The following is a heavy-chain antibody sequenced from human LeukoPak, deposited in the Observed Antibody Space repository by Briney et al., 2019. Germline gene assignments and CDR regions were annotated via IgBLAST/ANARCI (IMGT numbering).Heavy chain of an antibody. Sequence: SETLSLTCTVSDDSISDYYRGWIRQPAGKGLEWIGRIYTSGSTNYNPSLKSRVTISEDTSKNQFSLKLSSVTAADTAVYYCARDTYRVVPAAIDYYYMDVWGKGTTVTVSS. V-gene: IGHV4-4*07. CDR1: DDSISDYY. CDR3: ARDTYRVVPAAIDYYYMDV. J-gene: IGHJ6*03. D-gene: IGHD2-2*01. CDR2: IYTSGST.